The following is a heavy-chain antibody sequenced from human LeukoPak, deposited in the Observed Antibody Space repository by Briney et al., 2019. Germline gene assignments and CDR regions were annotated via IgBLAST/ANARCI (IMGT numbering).Heavy chain of an antibody. J-gene: IGHJ4*02. CDR2: IYHGGST. V-gene: IGHV4-30-2*01. CDR1: SGSISSDAYY. Sequence: SQTLSLTCTVSSGSISSDAYYWSWIRQPPGKGLEWIGCIYHGGSTYYNPSLKSRVTISVDTSMNQFSLKLLSVTAADTAVYYCARAQDFSDSSGPNYLDFWGQGILVTVSS. CDR3: ARAQDFSDSSGPNYLDF. D-gene: IGHD3-22*01.